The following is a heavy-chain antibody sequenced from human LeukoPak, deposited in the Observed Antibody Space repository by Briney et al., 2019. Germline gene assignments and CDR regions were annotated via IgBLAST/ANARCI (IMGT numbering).Heavy chain of an antibody. Sequence: GGSLRLSCAASGFTFSNYWMSWVRQAPGKGPEWVANIKEDGSEKYYVDSVTGRFSISRDNAKNSLYLQMNNLRAEDTAVYYCSGRSGFSSIYWGQGILVTVSS. CDR2: IKEDGSEK. CDR1: GFTFSNYW. V-gene: IGHV3-7*01. D-gene: IGHD2-2*01. CDR3: SGRSGFSSIY. J-gene: IGHJ4*02.